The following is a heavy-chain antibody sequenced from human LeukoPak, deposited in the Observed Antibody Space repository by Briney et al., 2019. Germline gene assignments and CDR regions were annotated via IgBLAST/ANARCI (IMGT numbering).Heavy chain of an antibody. J-gene: IGHJ4*02. D-gene: IGHD2-15*01. V-gene: IGHV4-31*03. CDR1: GVSISSGGYY. CDR2: IYYSGST. CDR3: ARDDISGGSSNY. Sequence: SETLSLTCTVSGVSISSGGYYWSWIRQHPGKGLEWIGYIYYSGSTYYNPSLKSRVTISVDTSKNQFSLKLSSVTAADTAVYYCARDDISGGSSNYWGQGTLVTVSS.